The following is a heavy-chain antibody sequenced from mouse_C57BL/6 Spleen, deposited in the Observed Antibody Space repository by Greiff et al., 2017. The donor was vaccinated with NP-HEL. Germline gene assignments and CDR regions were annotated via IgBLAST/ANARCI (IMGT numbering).Heavy chain of an antibody. CDR1: GYTFTDYN. CDR3: ARSVDLDY. Sequence: VQLQQSGPELVKPGASVKIPCKASGYTFTDYNMDWVKQSHGKSLEWIGDINPNNGGTIYNQKFKGKATLTVDKSSSTAFMEIRSLTSEATAVYYCARSVDLDYWGQGTSVTVSS. CDR2: INPNNGGT. V-gene: IGHV1-18*01. J-gene: IGHJ4*01.